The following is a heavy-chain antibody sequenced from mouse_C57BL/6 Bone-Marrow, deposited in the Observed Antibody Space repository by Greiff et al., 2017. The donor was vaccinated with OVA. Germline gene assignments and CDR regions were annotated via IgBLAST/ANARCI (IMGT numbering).Heavy chain of an antibody. CDR3: ARVGSVYYFDY. CDR2: INYDGSST. D-gene: IGHD3-2*02. J-gene: IGHJ2*01. V-gene: IGHV5-16*01. Sequence: EVQVVESEGGLVQPGSSMKLSCTASGFTFSDYYMAWVRQVPEKGLEWVANINYDGSSTYYLDSLKSRFIISRDNAKNILYLQMSSLKPEDTATYYCARVGSVYYFDYWGQGTTLTVSS. CDR1: GFTFSDYY.